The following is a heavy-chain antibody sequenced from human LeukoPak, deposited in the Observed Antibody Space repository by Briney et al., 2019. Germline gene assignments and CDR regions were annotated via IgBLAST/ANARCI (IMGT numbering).Heavy chain of an antibody. V-gene: IGHV4-34*01. D-gene: IGHD3-3*01. CDR1: GGSFSGYY. CDR3: ARDTYELFDY. J-gene: IGHJ4*02. CDR2: INHSGST. Sequence: SETLSLTCAVYGGSFSGYYWSWIRQPPGKGLEWIGEINHSGSTNYNPSLKSRVTISVDTSKNQFSLKLSSVTAADTAVYYCARDTYELFDYWGQGTLVTVSS.